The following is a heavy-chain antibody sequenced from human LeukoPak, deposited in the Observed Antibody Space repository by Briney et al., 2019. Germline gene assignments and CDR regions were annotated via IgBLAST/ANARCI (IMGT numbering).Heavy chain of an antibody. CDR2: IRYDGSNK. CDR3: AKEGSDPYYYYYYMDV. V-gene: IGHV3-30*02. D-gene: IGHD3-10*01. J-gene: IGHJ6*03. CDR1: GFTFSSYG. Sequence: GGSLRLSCAASGFTFSSYGTQWVRQAPGKGLEWVAFIRYDGSNKYYADSVKGRFTISRDNSKNTLYLQMNSLRAEDTAVYYCAKEGSDPYYYYYYMDVWGKGTTVTVSS.